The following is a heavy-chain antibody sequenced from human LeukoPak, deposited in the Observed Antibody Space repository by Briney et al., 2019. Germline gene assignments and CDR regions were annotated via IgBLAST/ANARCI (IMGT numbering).Heavy chain of an antibody. CDR1: GFTVSSNY. CDR2: ISGSGGST. Sequence: GGSLRLSCAASGFTVSSNYMSWVRQAPGKGLEWVSAISGSGGSTYYADSVKGRFTISRDNSKNTLYLQMNSLRAEDTAVYYCAKETYDFWSGNPDYWGQGTLVTVSS. V-gene: IGHV3-23*01. J-gene: IGHJ4*02. CDR3: AKETYDFWSGNPDY. D-gene: IGHD3-3*01.